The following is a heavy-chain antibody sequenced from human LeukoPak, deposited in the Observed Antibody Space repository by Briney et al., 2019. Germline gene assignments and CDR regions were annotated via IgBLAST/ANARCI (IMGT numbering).Heavy chain of an antibody. CDR3: ARAEGSGSGAYTLDY. J-gene: IGHJ4*02. Sequence: SETLSLTCTVSGGSTINYFRSWIRQPAGKGLEWIGHINTSGTTHYNPSLKNRVTISLDTSKSQFSLQLNSVTAADTAVYYCARAEGSGSGAYTLDYWGQGILVTVSS. D-gene: IGHD3-10*01. CDR1: GGSTINYF. CDR2: INTSGTT. V-gene: IGHV4-4*07.